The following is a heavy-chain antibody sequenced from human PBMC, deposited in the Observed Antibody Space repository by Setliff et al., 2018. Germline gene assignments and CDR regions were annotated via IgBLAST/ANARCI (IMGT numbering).Heavy chain of an antibody. CDR2: IYIGGSA. J-gene: IGHJ6*03. CDR1: GGSISSYY. CDR3: AREQWLDPPGYYYMDV. V-gene: IGHV4-4*07. D-gene: IGHD6-19*01. Sequence: SETLSLTCTVSGGSISSYYWSWIRQPAGKGLEWIGHIYIGGSANYNPSLKSRVTMSIDTSKNQFSLKLNSVTAADMAVYYCAREQWLDPPGYYYMDVWDKGTTVTV.